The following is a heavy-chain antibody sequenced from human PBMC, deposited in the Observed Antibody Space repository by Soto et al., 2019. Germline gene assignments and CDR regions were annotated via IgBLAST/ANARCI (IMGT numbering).Heavy chain of an antibody. CDR2: INHSGST. CDR1: GGSFSGYY. Sequence: SETLSLTCAVYGGSFSGYYWSWIRQPPGKGLEWIGEINHSGSTNYNPSLKSRVTISVDTSKNQFSLKLSSVTAADTAVYYCARVSGGSYLYYYYGMHVCGQGTTVTVSS. J-gene: IGHJ6*02. CDR3: ARVSGGSYLYYYYGMHV. D-gene: IGHD1-26*01. V-gene: IGHV4-34*01.